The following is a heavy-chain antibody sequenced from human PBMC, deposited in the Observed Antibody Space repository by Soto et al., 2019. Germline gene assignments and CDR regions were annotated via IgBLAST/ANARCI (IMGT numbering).Heavy chain of an antibody. J-gene: IGHJ4*02. V-gene: IGHV1-46*01. CDR3: ARGFVYSNSDFWRHYCDY. CDR1: GYSFTNYY. Sequence: QVQLVQSGAEAKKPGASVRVSCKAFGYSFTNYYMHWVRQAPGQGLEWMGMINPKIGSTSYIQKFRDRVTMTRDTSTNTVYMELRSLRSEDTAVYYCARGFVYSNSDFWRHYCDYWGQGTLVTVSS. D-gene: IGHD4-4*01. CDR2: INPKIGST.